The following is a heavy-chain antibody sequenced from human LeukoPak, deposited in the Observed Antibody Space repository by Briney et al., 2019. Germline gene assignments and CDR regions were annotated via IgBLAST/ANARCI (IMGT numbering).Heavy chain of an antibody. D-gene: IGHD6-19*01. CDR3: AKGGSSGWYVRDDAFDI. Sequence: GGSLRLSCAASGFTFSSYAMSWVRQAPGKGLEGVSAISGSGGSTYYADSVKGRFTISRDNSKNTLYLQMNSLRAEDTAVYYCAKGGSSGWYVRDDAFDIWGQGTMVTVSS. J-gene: IGHJ3*02. CDR1: GFTFSSYA. CDR2: ISGSGGST. V-gene: IGHV3-23*01.